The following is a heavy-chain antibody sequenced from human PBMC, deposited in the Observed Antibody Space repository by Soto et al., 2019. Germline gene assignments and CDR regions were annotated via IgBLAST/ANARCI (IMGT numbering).Heavy chain of an antibody. CDR3: AREKYYGSGSYWYGMDV. J-gene: IGHJ6*02. D-gene: IGHD3-10*01. CDR1: GGTFSSYT. V-gene: IGHV1-69*04. Sequence: GASVKVSCKASGGTFSSYTISWVRQAPGQGLEWMGRIIPILGIANYAQKFQGRVTITADKSTSTAYMELSSLRSEDTAVYYCAREKYYGSGSYWYGMDVWGQGTTVTGSS. CDR2: IIPILGIA.